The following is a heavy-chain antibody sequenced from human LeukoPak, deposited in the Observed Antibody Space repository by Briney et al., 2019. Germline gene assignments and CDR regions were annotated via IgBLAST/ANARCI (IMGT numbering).Heavy chain of an antibody. V-gene: IGHV3-23*01. CDR1: GFTFSSYA. J-gene: IGHJ3*02. CDR2: ISGSGGST. Sequence: GGSLRLSCAASGFTFSSYAMSWVRQAPGKGLEWVSAISGSGGSTYYADSVKGRFTISRDNSKNTLYLQMNSLRAEDTAVYYCAKDRSITMIVVVITPDAFDIWGQETMVTVSS. D-gene: IGHD3-22*01. CDR3: AKDRSITMIVVVITPDAFDI.